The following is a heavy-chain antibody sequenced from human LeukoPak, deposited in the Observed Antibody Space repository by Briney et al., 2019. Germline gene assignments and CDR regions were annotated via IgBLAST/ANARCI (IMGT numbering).Heavy chain of an antibody. J-gene: IGHJ4*02. CDR2: IKEDGSER. Sequence: PGGSLRLSCEGSAFIFSGHWMNWVRQTPGKGLEWVASIKEDGSERQYVDSVKGRFTISRDNSKNTLYLQMNSLRAEDTAVYYCAKDQVPTMIVVVITFAFDYWGQGTLVTVSS. V-gene: IGHV3-7*03. CDR1: AFIFSGHW. D-gene: IGHD3-22*01. CDR3: AKDQVPTMIVVVITFAFDY.